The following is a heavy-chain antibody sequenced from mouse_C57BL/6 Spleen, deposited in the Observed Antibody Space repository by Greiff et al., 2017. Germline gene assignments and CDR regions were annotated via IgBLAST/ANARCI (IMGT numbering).Heavy chain of an antibody. V-gene: IGHV1-53*01. CDR3: ARGGVVAPWYFDV. J-gene: IGHJ1*03. CDR1: GYTFTSYW. D-gene: IGHD1-1*01. CDR2: INPSNGGT. Sequence: QVHVKQPGTELVKPGASVKLSCKASGYTFTSYWMHWVKQRPGQGLEWIGNINPSNGGTNYNEKFKSKATLTVDKSSSTAYMQLSSLTSEDSAVYYCARGGVVAPWYFDVWGTGTTVTVSS.